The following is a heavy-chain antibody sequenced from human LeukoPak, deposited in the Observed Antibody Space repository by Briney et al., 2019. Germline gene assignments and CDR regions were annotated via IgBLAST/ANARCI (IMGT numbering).Heavy chain of an antibody. CDR2: IGSSSSPI. J-gene: IGHJ4*02. V-gene: IGHV3-48*02. CDR1: GFTFSSYG. D-gene: IGHD5-12*01. CDR3: ARAMKSGYDY. Sequence: GGSLRLSCAASGFTFSSYGMNWVRQAPGKRLEWVSYIGSSSSPIYYADSVKGRFTVSRDNAKNSLYVQMNSLRDKDTAVYYCARAMKSGYDYWGQGTLVTVSS.